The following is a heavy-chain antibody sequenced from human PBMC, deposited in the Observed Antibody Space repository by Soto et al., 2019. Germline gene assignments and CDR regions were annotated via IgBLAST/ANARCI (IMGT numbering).Heavy chain of an antibody. Sequence: SETLSLTCTVSGGSISSYYWSWIRQPPGKGLEWIGYIYYSGSTNYNPSLKSRVTISVDTSKNQFSLKLSSVTAADTAVYYCARGGFLEWLFALPDNNWFDPWGQGTLVTVSS. D-gene: IGHD3-3*01. V-gene: IGHV4-59*01. J-gene: IGHJ5*02. CDR3: ARGGFLEWLFALPDNNWFDP. CDR2: IYYSGST. CDR1: GGSISSYY.